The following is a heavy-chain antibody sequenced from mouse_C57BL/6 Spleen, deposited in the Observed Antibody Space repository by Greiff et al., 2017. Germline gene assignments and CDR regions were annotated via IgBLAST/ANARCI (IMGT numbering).Heavy chain of an antibody. CDR2: IRSKSNNSAT. CDR3: VGDSNRDEYYIDY. J-gene: IGHJ2*01. CDR1: GFSFNTYA. Sequence: DVKLVESGGGLVQPKGSLKLSCAASGFSFNTYALHWVRQAPGKGLEWVARIRSKSNNSATYYAASVKARFTISRENSESMLYLKMNNLKTEDTAMYYCVGDSNRDEYYIDYWGQGTTLTVAS. D-gene: IGHD4-1*01. V-gene: IGHV10-1*01.